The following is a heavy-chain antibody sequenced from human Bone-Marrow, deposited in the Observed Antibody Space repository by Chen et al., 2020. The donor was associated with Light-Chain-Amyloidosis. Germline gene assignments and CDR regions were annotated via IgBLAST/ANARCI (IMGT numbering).Heavy chain of an antibody. J-gene: IGHJ5*02. CDR1: GGSITSSGYY. V-gene: IGHV4-39*01. Sequence: QLQLQEAGPGLVKPSETLSLTCTISGGSITSSGYYWGWFRQPPGKGLEWVATVYYGGSTYYNPALKNRVLISVDTSRNQFSLKLASVTASDTAVYFCARNCRSEIRGGWFDPWGPGTLVTVSS. D-gene: IGHD2-2*01. CDR2: VYYGGST. CDR3: ARNCRSEIRGGWFDP.